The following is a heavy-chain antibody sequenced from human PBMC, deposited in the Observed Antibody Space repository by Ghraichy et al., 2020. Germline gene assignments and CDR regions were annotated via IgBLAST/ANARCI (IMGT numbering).Heavy chain of an antibody. CDR2: IRYTGST. J-gene: IGHJ4*02. CDR3: AKLYDGNPHFDY. Sequence: SQTLSLTCTVSGASISSAGSYWSWVRQPPGQGLEWIGYIRYTGSTYYNPSLKSRVTISTDTSKNQFSLKLRSVTAADTAFYYCAKLYDGNPHFDYWGQGTLVTVSS. D-gene: IGHD3-10*01. V-gene: IGHV4-31*03. CDR1: GASISSAGSY.